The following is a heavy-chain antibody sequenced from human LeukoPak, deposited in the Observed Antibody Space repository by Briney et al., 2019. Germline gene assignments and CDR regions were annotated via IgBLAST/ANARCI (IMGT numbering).Heavy chain of an antibody. CDR1: GFTFNSYW. V-gene: IGHV3-7*01. Sequence: GGSLRLSCAASGFTFNSYWMTWFRQAPGQGLEWVANIKPDGSAKYCVDSVKGRFTISRDNAKNSLYLQMNSLRVEDTAVYYCARGRYDYGDYRCWFDPWGQGTLVTVSS. CDR3: ARGRYDYGDYRCWFDP. CDR2: IKPDGSAK. D-gene: IGHD4-17*01. J-gene: IGHJ5*02.